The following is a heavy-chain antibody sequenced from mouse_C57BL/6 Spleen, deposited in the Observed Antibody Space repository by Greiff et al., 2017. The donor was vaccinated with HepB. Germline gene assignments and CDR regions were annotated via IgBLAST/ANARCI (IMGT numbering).Heavy chain of an antibody. J-gene: IGHJ4*01. D-gene: IGHD2-3*01. CDR2: IYPGSGST. V-gene: IGHV1-55*01. CDR3: ARREIYDGYAMDY. Sequence: QVQLQQPGAELVKPGASVKMSCKASGYTFTSYWITWVKQRPGQGLEWIGDIYPGSGSTNYNEKFKSKATLTVDTSSSTAYMQLSSLTSEDSAVYYCARREIYDGYAMDYWGQGTSVTVSS. CDR1: GYTFTSYW.